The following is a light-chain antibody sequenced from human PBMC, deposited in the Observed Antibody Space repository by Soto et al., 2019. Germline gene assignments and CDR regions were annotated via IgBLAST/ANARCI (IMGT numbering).Light chain of an antibody. CDR1: SSDVGGYNY. J-gene: IGLJ2*01. CDR2: DVS. CDR3: SSYTSSSTYVV. V-gene: IGLV2-14*01. Sequence: QSVLTLPASVSGSPGQSITISCTGTSSDVGGYNYVSWYQQHPGKAPKLMIYDVSNRPSGVSIRFSGSKSGNTASLTISGLQAEDEADYYCSSYTSSSTYVVFGGGTMLTVL.